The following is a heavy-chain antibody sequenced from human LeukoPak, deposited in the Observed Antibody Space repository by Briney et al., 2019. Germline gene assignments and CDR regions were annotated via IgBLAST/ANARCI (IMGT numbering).Heavy chain of an antibody. CDR3: VRTDPGALKYYFDY. CDR2: IFYSGTT. D-gene: IGHD3-16*01. V-gene: IGHV4-59*11. Sequence: SSETLSLTCTVSGGSISSHFWSWIRQPPGKGLEWIGYIFYSGTTKYNPSLRSRVTISADTSKNQFSLKLSSVTAADTAVYYCVRTDPGALKYYFDYWAQGALVPVPS. J-gene: IGHJ4*02. CDR1: GGSISSHF.